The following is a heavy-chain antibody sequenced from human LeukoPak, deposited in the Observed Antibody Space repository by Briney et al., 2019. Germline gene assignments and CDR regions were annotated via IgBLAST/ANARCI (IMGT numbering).Heavy chain of an antibody. CDR1: GGTFISYA. V-gene: IGHV1-69*05. J-gene: IGHJ6*03. CDR2: IIPIFGTA. CDR3: ASRNDSSGYGNYYYYYMDV. D-gene: IGHD3-22*01. Sequence: SVKVSCKASGGTFISYAISWVRQAPGQGMEWMGGIIPIFGTANYAQKVQGRGTITTDEYKSKAYMELSSLRSEDTAVYYCASRNDSSGYGNYYYYYMDVWGKGTTVTVSS.